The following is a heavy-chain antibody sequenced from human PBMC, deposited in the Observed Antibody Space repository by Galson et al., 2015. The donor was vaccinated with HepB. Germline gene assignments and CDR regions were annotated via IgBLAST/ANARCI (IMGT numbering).Heavy chain of an antibody. Sequence: SLRLSCAASGFTFSHYAMHWVRQAPGKGLEWVAVIWYDGSDKYYADSVKGRFTISRDNSKNTLFLQMNSLRAEDTAVYYCATDRERDGNNAGFDYWGQGTLVTVSS. D-gene: IGHD5-24*01. CDR1: GFTFSHYA. CDR3: ATDRERDGNNAGFDY. V-gene: IGHV3-33*01. CDR2: IWYDGSDK. J-gene: IGHJ4*02.